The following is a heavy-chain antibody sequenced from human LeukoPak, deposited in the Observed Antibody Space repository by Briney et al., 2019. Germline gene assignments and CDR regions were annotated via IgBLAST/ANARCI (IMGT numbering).Heavy chain of an antibody. CDR1: GFTFSSYW. Sequence: GGSLRLSCAASGFTFSSYWMHWVRQAPGKGLMWVSRINTDGSRTSYADSVEGRFTISRDNAKNTLYLHMNSLRTDDTAVYYCARGYGSSESYWGQGTLVTVSS. CDR3: ARGYGSSESY. CDR2: INTDGSRT. J-gene: IGHJ4*02. V-gene: IGHV3-74*01. D-gene: IGHD6-13*01.